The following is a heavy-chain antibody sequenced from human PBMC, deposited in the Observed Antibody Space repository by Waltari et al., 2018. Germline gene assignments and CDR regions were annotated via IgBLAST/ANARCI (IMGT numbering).Heavy chain of an antibody. CDR3: ARDPELWPTAIDY. CDR2: TSYDESNK. D-gene: IGHD6-19*01. Sequence: QVQLVESGGGVVQPGRSLRLSCAASGFTFRSHALHWVRQTPGKGLEWVAVTSYDESNKFYADSVKGRFTISRDNAKNTLYLQMNSLRPEDTAVYYCARDPELWPTAIDYWGQGTLVTVSS. J-gene: IGHJ4*02. CDR1: GFTFRSHA. V-gene: IGHV3-30*01.